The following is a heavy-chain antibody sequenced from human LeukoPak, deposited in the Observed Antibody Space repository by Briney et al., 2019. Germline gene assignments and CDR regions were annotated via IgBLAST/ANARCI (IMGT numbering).Heavy chain of an antibody. CDR3: TRWIEYDSSGYYYFDY. V-gene: IGHV3-49*03. J-gene: IGHJ4*02. Sequence: GGSLRLSCTASGFTFGDYAMSWFRQAPGKGLEWVGFIRSKAYGGTTEYAASVKGRFTISRDDSKSIAYLQMNSLKTEDTAVYYCTRWIEYDSSGYYYFDYWGQGTLVTVSS. CDR2: IRSKAYGGTT. CDR1: GFTFGDYA. D-gene: IGHD3-22*01.